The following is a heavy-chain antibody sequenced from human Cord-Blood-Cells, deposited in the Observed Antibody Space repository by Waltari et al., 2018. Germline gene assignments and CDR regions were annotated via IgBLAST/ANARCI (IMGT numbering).Heavy chain of an antibody. Sequence: QVQLQQWGAGLLKPSENLSLTCAVYGGSFSGYYWSWIRQPPGKGLEWIGEINHRGSTNYNPSLKSRVTISVDTSKNQFSLKLSSVTAADTAVYYCARGASGWYKDFDYWGQGTLVTVSS. CDR2: INHRGST. J-gene: IGHJ4*02. D-gene: IGHD6-19*01. V-gene: IGHV4-34*01. CDR3: ARGASGWYKDFDY. CDR1: GGSFSGYY.